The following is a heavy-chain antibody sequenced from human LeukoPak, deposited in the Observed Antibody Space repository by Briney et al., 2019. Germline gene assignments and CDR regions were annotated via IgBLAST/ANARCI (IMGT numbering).Heavy chain of an antibody. V-gene: IGHV3-33*01. Sequence: GGSLRFSCAASGFTFSSYGMHWVRQAPGNGLEWVAVIWYDGSNKYYADSVKGRFTISRDNSKNTLYLQMNSLRAEDTAVYYCARDGGYYDSSGYRGPNWFDPWGQGTLVTVSS. D-gene: IGHD3-22*01. CDR2: IWYDGSNK. CDR1: GFTFSSYG. J-gene: IGHJ5*02. CDR3: ARDGGYYDSSGYRGPNWFDP.